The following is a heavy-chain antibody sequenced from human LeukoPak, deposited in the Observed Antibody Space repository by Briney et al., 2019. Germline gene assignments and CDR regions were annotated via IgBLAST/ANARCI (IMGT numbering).Heavy chain of an antibody. CDR1: GFTFSTFA. D-gene: IGHD2-8*02. J-gene: IGHJ4*02. CDR3: ATYRQVLLPFES. CDR2: IFPSGGEI. Sequence: PGGSLRLSCAASGFTFSTFAMIWVRQPPGKGLERVSSIFPSGGEIHYADSVRGRFTISRYNSKSTLSLQMNSLRAEDTAIYYCATYRQVLLPFESWGQGTLVTVSS. V-gene: IGHV3-23*01.